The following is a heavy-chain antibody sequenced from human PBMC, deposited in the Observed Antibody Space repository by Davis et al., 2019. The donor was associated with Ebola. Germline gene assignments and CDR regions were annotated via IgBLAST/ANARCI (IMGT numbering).Heavy chain of an antibody. CDR3: ARAGLGNWGFLPDY. Sequence: GESLKISCAASGFTFNTYAMSWVRQPPGKGLEWISSISSSGTVTYYADSVKGRFTISRDSSKNTLDLQMSSLRAEDTALYYCARAGLGNWGFLPDYWGQGTQVTVSS. CDR2: ISSSGTVT. J-gene: IGHJ4*02. D-gene: IGHD7-27*01. CDR1: GFTFNTYA. V-gene: IGHV3-23*01.